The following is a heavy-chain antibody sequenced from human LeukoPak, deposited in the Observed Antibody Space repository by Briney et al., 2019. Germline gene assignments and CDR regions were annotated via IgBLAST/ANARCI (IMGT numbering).Heavy chain of an antibody. CDR1: GGSFSGYY. D-gene: IGHD2-2*01. CDR3: AREYCSITSCPFLP. V-gene: IGHV4-34*01. Sequence: SETLSLTCAVYGGSFSGYYWSWIRQPPGKGLEWIGEINHSGSTNYNPSLKSRVTISVDTSKNQFSLKLSSVTAADTAVYYCAREYCSITSCPFLPWGQGTLVTVSS. J-gene: IGHJ5*02. CDR2: INHSGST.